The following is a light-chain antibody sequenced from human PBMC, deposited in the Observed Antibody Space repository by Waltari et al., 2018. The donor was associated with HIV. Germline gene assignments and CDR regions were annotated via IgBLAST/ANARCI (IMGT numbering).Light chain of an antibody. CDR1: SGSVSSSYY. J-gene: IGLJ3*02. CDR3: VLYMGSGIWV. CDR2: STN. V-gene: IGLV8-61*01. Sequence: QTVVTQEPSFSVSPGGTVTLTCVLSSGSVSSSYYPSWYQQTPGQAPRPLIYSTNTRSSGVPDRFSGSILGNKAALTITGAQADDESDYYCVLYMGSGIWVFGGGTKLTVL.